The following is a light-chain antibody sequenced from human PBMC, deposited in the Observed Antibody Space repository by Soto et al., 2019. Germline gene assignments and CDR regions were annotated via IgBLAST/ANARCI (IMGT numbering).Light chain of an antibody. V-gene: IGKV3-20*01. CDR3: QQYGTSPLT. CDR1: QSVNGRY. J-gene: IGKJ4*01. Sequence: EVVLTQSPGTLSLSPGERATLSCRASQSVNGRYLAWYQQKFGQAPRLLIYGASNRATGIPDRFSGSLSGTDFTLTISRLVPGDSAVYYCQQYGTSPLTFGAGTKVEIK. CDR2: GAS.